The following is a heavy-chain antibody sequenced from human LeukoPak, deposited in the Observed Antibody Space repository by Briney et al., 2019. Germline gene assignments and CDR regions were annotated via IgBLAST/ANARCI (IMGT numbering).Heavy chain of an antibody. J-gene: IGHJ3*02. CDR3: ARVDTRITMIVVVMADAFDI. Sequence: PSETLSLTCTVSGGSISSGDYSWSWIRQPPGKGLEWIGYIYYSGSTYYNPSLKSRVTISVDTSKNQFSLKLSSVTAADTAVYYCARVDTRITMIVVVMADAFDIWGQGTMVTVSS. V-gene: IGHV4-30-4*01. D-gene: IGHD3-22*01. CDR2: IYYSGST. CDR1: GGSISSGDYS.